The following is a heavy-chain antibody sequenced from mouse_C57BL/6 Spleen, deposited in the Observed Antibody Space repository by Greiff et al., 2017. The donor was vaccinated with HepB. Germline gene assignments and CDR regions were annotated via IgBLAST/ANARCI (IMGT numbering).Heavy chain of an antibody. CDR1: GFTFSSYA. J-gene: IGHJ4*01. CDR3: ARDQGKNYYAMDY. Sequence: EVKVVESGGGLVKPGGSLKLSCAASGFTFSSYAMSWVRQTPEKRLEWVATISDGGSYTYYPDNVKGRFTISRDNAKNNLYLQMSHLKSEDTAMYYCARDQGKNYYAMDYWGQGTSVTVSS. CDR2: ISDGGSYT. V-gene: IGHV5-4*01. D-gene: IGHD3-2*02.